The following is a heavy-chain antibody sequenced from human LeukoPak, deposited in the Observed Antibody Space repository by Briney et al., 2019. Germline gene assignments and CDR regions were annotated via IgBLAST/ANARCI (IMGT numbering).Heavy chain of an antibody. J-gene: IGHJ4*02. CDR1: GFTFSDYY. V-gene: IGHV4-34*01. D-gene: IGHD5-24*01. Sequence: GSLRLSCAASGFTFSDYYMSWIRQPPGKGLECIGEIHHSGSTNYNPSLKSRVTLSVGTSKNQFSLKLSSVTAADTAVYYCARSRGWLQSHPLGYWGQGTLVTVSS. CDR3: ARSRGWLQSHPLGY. CDR2: IHHSGST.